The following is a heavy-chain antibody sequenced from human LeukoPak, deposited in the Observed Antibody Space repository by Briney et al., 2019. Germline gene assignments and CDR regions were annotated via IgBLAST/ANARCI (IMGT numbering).Heavy chain of an antibody. Sequence: SVKVSCEASGGNFSTYAINWVRQAPGQGLEWMGRSVPVLGIANQAPKYQGRVTFTADTSTNTAYMDLSSLRSEDTAVYFCARKAMDGGNLHYYFGMDVWGQGTTVIVSS. V-gene: IGHV1-69*04. J-gene: IGHJ6*02. CDR2: SVPVLGIA. CDR1: GGNFSTYA. D-gene: IGHD4-23*01. CDR3: ARKAMDGGNLHYYFGMDV.